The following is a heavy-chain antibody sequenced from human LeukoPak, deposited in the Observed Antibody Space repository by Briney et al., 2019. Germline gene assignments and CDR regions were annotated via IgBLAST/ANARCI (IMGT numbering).Heavy chain of an antibody. D-gene: IGHD5-18*01. Sequence: ASETLSLTCTVSGGSISSYYWSWIRQPPGKGLEWIGYIYYSGSTNYNPSLKSRVTISVDTSKNQFSLKLSSVTAADTAVYYCARYRYSYGFYSLPSGYFDYWGQGTLVTVSS. V-gene: IGHV4-59*01. CDR1: GGSISSYY. J-gene: IGHJ4*02. CDR3: ARYRYSYGFYSLPSGYFDY. CDR2: IYYSGST.